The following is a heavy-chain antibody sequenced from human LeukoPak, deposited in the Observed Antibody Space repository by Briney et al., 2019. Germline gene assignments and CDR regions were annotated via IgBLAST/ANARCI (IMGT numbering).Heavy chain of an antibody. CDR3: ARAGGTVTTAYY. CDR2: INPSGST. V-gene: IGHV1-46*01. D-gene: IGHD4-17*01. CDR1: GYTFTSYY. J-gene: IGHJ4*02. Sequence: ASVKVSCKASGYTFTSYYMHWVRQAPGQGLEWMGIINPSGSTSYAQKFRGRVTMTRDTSTSTVYMELSSLRSEDTAVYYCARAGGTVTTAYYWGQGTLVTVSS.